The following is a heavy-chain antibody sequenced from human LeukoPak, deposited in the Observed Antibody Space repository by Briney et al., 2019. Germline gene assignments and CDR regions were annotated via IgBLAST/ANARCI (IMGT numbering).Heavy chain of an antibody. CDR2: ISGSGGST. CDR3: AKEGYYYDSSGYAAYFDY. D-gene: IGHD3-22*01. Sequence: GGSLRLSCAAPGFTFRSYAMSWVRQAPGKGLEWVSGISGSGGSTYYADSVKGRFTISRDNSKNTLYLQMNSLRAEDTAVYYCAKEGYYYDSSGYAAYFDYWGQGTLVTVSS. CDR1: GFTFRSYA. V-gene: IGHV3-23*01. J-gene: IGHJ4*02.